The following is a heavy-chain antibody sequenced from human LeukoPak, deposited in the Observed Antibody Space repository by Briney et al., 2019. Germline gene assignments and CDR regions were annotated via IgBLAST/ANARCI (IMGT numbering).Heavy chain of an antibody. CDR1: GGSISTHY. CDR3: AQSSIYYYYMDV. CDR2: IYYSGST. Sequence: SETLSLTCTVSGGSISTHYWTWIRQPPGKGLECIGYIYYSGSTNNNPSLKSRVTISVDTSKNQFSLKLTSVTAADTAVYYCAQSSIYYYYMDVWGKGTTVTVSS. V-gene: IGHV4-59*11. J-gene: IGHJ6*03.